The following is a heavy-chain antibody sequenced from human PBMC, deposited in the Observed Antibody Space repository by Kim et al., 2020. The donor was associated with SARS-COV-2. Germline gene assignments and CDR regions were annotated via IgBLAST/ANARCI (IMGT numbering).Heavy chain of an antibody. D-gene: IGHD3-10*01. CDR1: GFTFSSYG. V-gene: IGHV3-30*18. Sequence: GGSLRLSCAASGFTFSSYGMHWVRQAPGKGLEWVAVISYDGSNKYYADSVKGRFTISRDNSKNTLYLQMNSPRAEDTAVYYGAKALVGMVRGATSTYYYG. J-gene: IGHJ6*01. CDR3: AKALVGMVRGATSTYYYG. CDR2: ISYDGSNK.